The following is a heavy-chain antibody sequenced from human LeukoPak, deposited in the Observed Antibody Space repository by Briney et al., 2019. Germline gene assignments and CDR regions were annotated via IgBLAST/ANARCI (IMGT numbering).Heavy chain of an antibody. CDR3: ARARGSGSYYGHDYYYYHYMDV. CDR2: FDPEDGET. D-gene: IGHD3-10*01. Sequence: GASVKVSCKVSGYTLTELSMHWVRQAPGKGLEWMGGFDPEDGETIYAQKFQGRVTMTRDTSTSTVYMELSSLRSEDTAIYYCARARGSGSYYGHDYYYYHYMDVWGKGTTATVSS. V-gene: IGHV1-24*01. CDR1: GYTLTELS. J-gene: IGHJ6*03.